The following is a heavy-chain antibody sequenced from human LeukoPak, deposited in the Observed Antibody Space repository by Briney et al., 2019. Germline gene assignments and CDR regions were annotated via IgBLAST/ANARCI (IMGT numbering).Heavy chain of an antibody. CDR2: ISGSGGST. Sequence: PGGSLRLSCAPSGFTFSSYAMSWVRQSPGKGREWVSAISGSGGSTYYADSVKGRFHIPRDNSKNTLYLQMNSLRAEDTAVYYCAKDLGMVRGVPDAFDIWGQGTMVTVSS. CDR3: AKDLGMVRGVPDAFDI. CDR1: GFTFSSYA. J-gene: IGHJ3*02. D-gene: IGHD3-10*01. V-gene: IGHV3-23*01.